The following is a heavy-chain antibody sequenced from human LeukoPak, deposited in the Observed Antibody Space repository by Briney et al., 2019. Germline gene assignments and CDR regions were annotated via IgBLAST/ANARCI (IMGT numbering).Heavy chain of an antibody. J-gene: IGHJ6*03. CDR3: ARGIARFPMGSYGFFYYYYMDV. CDR1: GGSISSGSYY. Sequence: SQTLSLTCTVSGGSISSGSYYWSWIRQPPGKGLEWIGYIYYSGSTNYNPSLKSRVTISVDTSKNQFSLKLSSVTAADTAVYYCARGIARFPMGSYGFFYYYYMDVWGKGTTVTISS. V-gene: IGHV4-61*01. D-gene: IGHD5-18*01. CDR2: IYYSGST.